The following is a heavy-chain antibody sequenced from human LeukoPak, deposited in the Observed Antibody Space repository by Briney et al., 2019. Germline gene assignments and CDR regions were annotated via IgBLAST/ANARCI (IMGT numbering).Heavy chain of an antibody. V-gene: IGHV3-23*01. CDR1: GFTFSTYT. Sequence: GGSLRLSCAASGFTFSTYTMYWVRHPPGKRLEWVSIIGSSGGGIHYADSVKGRFTISRDNSKNTLYLQMNSLRAEDTAVYYCAKAWTAARHYGKDVWGQGTTVTVSS. D-gene: IGHD6-6*01. CDR2: IGSSGGGI. J-gene: IGHJ6*02. CDR3: AKAWTAARHYGKDV.